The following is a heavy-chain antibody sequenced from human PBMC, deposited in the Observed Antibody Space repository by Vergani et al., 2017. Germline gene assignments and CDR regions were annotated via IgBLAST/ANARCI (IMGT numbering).Heavy chain of an antibody. CDR1: GFSLSNARMS. J-gene: IGHJ4*02. CDR2: IFSNDEK. V-gene: IGHV2-26*01. CDR3: AHTATITMVRGVSPFGY. D-gene: IGHD3-10*01. Sequence: QVTLKESGPVLVKPTETLTLTCTVSGFSLSNARMSVSWIRQPPGKALEWLAHIFSNDEKSYSTSLKSRLTITKDTSKNQVVLTMTNMDPVDTATYYCAHTATITMVRGVSPFGYWGQGTLVTVSS.